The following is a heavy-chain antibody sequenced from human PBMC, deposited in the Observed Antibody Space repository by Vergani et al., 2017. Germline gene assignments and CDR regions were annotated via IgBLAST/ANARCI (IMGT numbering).Heavy chain of an antibody. V-gene: IGHV3-30*03. J-gene: IGHJ5*02. CDR2: ISYDGSNK. CDR1: GFTFSSYG. D-gene: IGHD3-22*01. Sequence: QVQLVESGGGVVQPGRSLRLSCAASGFTFSSYGMHWVRQAPGKGLEWVAVISYDGSNKYYADSVKGRFTISRDNSKNSLYLQMNSLRAEDTAVYYCARDRPHYYDSSGNHWGQGTLVTVSS. CDR3: ARDRPHYYDSSGNH.